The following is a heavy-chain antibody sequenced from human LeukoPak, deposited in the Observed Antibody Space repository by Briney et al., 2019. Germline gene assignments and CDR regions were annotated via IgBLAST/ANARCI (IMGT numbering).Heavy chain of an antibody. Sequence: SETLSLTCTVSGYSISSGYYWGWIRQPPGKGLEWIGSIYHSGSTYYNPSLKSRVTISVDTSKNQFSLKLSSVTAADTAVYYCARGSVYYFDYWGQGTLVTVSS. CDR1: GYSISSGYY. CDR2: IYHSGST. V-gene: IGHV4-38-2*02. D-gene: IGHD2-8*01. J-gene: IGHJ4*02. CDR3: ARGSVYYFDY.